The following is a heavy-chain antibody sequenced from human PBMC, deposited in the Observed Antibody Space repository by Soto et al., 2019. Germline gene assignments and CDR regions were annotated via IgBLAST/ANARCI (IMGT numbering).Heavy chain of an antibody. J-gene: IGHJ4*02. D-gene: IGHD3-22*01. CDR1: GGSMSSGGYS. CDR3: ARDSSGYYFLDY. Sequence: SETLSLTCAVSGGSMSSGGYSWSWIRQPPGKGLEWIGYIYHSGSTYYNPSLKSRVTISVDRSKNQFSLKLSSVTAADTAVYYCARDSSGYYFLDYWGQGTLVTVSS. CDR2: IYHSGST. V-gene: IGHV4-30-2*01.